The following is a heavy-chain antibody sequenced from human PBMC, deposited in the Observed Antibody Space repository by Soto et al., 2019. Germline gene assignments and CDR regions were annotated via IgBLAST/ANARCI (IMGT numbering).Heavy chain of an antibody. CDR2: ISSSGSTI. Sequence: PGGSLRLSCAASGFTFSSYEMNWVRQAPGKGLEWVSYISSSGSTIYYADSVKGRFTISRDNAKNSLYLQMNSLRAEDTAVYYCARPYYDFWSGYYTGGWGMDVWGQGTTVTSP. V-gene: IGHV3-48*03. D-gene: IGHD3-3*01. CDR1: GFTFSSYE. J-gene: IGHJ6*02. CDR3: ARPYYDFWSGYYTGGWGMDV.